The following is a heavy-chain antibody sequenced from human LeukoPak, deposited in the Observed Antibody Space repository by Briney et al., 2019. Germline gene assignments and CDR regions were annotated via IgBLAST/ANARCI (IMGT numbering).Heavy chain of an antibody. V-gene: IGHV1-69*04. Sequence: SVKVSCKASGGTFSSYAISWVRQAPGQGLEWMGRIIPILGIANYAQKFQGRVTITADKSTSTAYMELSSLRSEDTAVYYCARDQRVGATPYFGMDVWGQGTTVIVSS. J-gene: IGHJ6*02. CDR2: IIPILGIA. CDR3: ARDQRVGATPYFGMDV. D-gene: IGHD1-26*01. CDR1: GGTFSSYA.